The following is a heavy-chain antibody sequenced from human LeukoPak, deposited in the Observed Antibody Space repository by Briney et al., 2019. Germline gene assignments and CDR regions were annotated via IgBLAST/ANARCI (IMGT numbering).Heavy chain of an antibody. CDR1: GFTFSSYW. D-gene: IGHD2-2*01. V-gene: IGHV3-7*01. CDR2: IKKDGSEK. J-gene: IGHJ4*02. Sequence: GGSLRLSCAASGFTFSSYWMSWVRQAPGKGLEWVANIKKDGSEKYYVDSVKGRFTISRDNAKTSLYLQMNSLRAEDTAVYYCARECSTSCPPYYWGQGTLVTVSS. CDR3: ARECSTSCPPYY.